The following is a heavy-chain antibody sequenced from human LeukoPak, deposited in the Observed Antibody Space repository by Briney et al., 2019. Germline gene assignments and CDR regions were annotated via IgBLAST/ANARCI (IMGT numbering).Heavy chain of an antibody. CDR3: TRVGYIDEGIDY. V-gene: IGHV3-7*04. Sequence: GGSLRLSCVASGFTFSSSWMAWVRQAPGKGLEWVANIKEDGGEKYCVDSVKGRFTISRDNAKNSLFLQMMSLRAEDTAIYYCTRVGYIDEGIDYWGQGTLVTVSS. J-gene: IGHJ4*02. CDR2: IKEDGGEK. D-gene: IGHD5-24*01. CDR1: GFTFSSSW.